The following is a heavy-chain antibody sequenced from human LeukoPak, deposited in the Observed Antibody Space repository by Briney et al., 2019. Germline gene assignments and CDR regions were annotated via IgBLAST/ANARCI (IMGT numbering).Heavy chain of an antibody. D-gene: IGHD3-22*01. CDR1: GYTLTSYG. J-gene: IGHJ3*02. V-gene: IGHV1-18*01. CDR3: ARDLVYYYDSSGPGAFDI. Sequence: ASVKVSCKASGYTLTSYGISWVRQAPGQGLEWMGWISAYNGNTNYAQKLQGRVSMTTDTSTSTAYMELRSLRSDDTAVYYCARDLVYYYDSSGPGAFDIWGQGTTVTVSS. CDR2: ISAYNGNT.